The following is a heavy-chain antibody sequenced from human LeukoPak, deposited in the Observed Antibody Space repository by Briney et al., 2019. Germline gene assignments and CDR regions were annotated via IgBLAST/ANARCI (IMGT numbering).Heavy chain of an antibody. CDR2: IYTSGST. J-gene: IGHJ4*02. Sequence: SETLSLTCTVSGGSISSGSYYWSWIRQPAGKGLEWIGRIYTSGSTNYNPSLKSRVTISVDTSKNQSSLKLSSVTAADTAVYYCARERDSYDSSGYYYFDYWGQGTLVTVSS. V-gene: IGHV4-61*02. D-gene: IGHD3-22*01. CDR1: GGSISSGSYY. CDR3: ARERDSYDSSGYYYFDY.